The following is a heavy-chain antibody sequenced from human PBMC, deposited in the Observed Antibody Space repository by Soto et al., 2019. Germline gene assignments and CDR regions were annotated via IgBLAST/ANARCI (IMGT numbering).Heavy chain of an antibody. CDR1: GFTFSSYA. CDR3: AKDRSRRQQLVEYYFDY. CDR2: ISGSGGST. J-gene: IGHJ4*02. Sequence: PXGSLSPSCAAAGFTFSSYAMSWVRQAPGKGLEWVSAISGSGGSTYYADSVKGRFTISRDNSKNTLYLQMNSLRAEDTAVYYCAKDRSRRQQLVEYYFDYWGQGTLVTVSS. D-gene: IGHD6-13*01. V-gene: IGHV3-23*01.